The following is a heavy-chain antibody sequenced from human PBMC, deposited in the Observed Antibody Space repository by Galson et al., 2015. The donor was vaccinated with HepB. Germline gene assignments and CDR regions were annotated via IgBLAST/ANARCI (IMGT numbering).Heavy chain of an antibody. CDR1: GGTFSSYA. D-gene: IGHD3-22*01. Sequence: SVKVSCKASGGTFSSYAISWVRQAPGQGLEWMGGIIPIFGTANYAQKFQGRVTITADESTSTAYMELSSLRSEDTAVYYCATNNYYDSSGYYGDAFDIWGQGTMVTVSS. CDR2: IIPIFGTA. J-gene: IGHJ3*02. CDR3: ATNNYYDSSGYYGDAFDI. V-gene: IGHV1-69*13.